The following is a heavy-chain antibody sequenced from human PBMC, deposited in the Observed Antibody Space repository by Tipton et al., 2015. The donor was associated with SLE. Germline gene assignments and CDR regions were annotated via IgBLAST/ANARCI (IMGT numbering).Heavy chain of an antibody. CDR3: ARDWDSGSTWDY. CDR1: GGSIASSSES. J-gene: IGHJ4*02. Sequence: GLVKPSETLSLSCTFSGGSIASSSESWDWIRQSPGKGLEWIGTIYYSGSTNYNPSLKSRVTISVDTSKNQFSLNLSSVTAADTAVYYCARDWDSGSTWDYWGQGTLVTVSS. V-gene: IGHV4-39*07. CDR2: IYYSGST. D-gene: IGHD1-26*01.